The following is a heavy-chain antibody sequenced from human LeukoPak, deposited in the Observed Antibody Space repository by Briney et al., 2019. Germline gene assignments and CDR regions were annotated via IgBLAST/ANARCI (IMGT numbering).Heavy chain of an antibody. CDR3: ARDNYDSSGYYYY. Sequence: GGSLRLSCAASGFTFSSYAMHWVRQAPGKGLEYVSAISSNGGSTYYANSVKGRFTISRDNSKNTLYLQMGSLRAEDMAVYYCARDNYDSSGYYYYWGQGTLVTVSS. CDR1: GFTFSSYA. J-gene: IGHJ4*02. V-gene: IGHV3-64*01. CDR2: ISSNGGST. D-gene: IGHD3-22*01.